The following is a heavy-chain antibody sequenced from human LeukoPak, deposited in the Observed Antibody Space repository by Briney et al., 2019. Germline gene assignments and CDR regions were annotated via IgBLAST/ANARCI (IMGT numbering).Heavy chain of an antibody. CDR3: ATYDNWVAGDV. CDR2: INKDGSEE. D-gene: IGHD1-1*01. Sequence: GGSLRLSCAASEFMFSDYWMSWVRQAPGKGPEWVASINKDGSEEYYADSVKGRFTVSRDNAKNSLFLQMNNLRVGDTAIYYCATYDNWVAGDVWGQGTTVSVSS. V-gene: IGHV3-7*01. CDR1: EFMFSDYW. J-gene: IGHJ6*02.